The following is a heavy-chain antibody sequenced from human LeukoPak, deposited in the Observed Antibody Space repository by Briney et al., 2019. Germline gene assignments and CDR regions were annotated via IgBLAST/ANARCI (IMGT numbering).Heavy chain of an antibody. CDR2: IRYDAKTE. CDR1: GFPFTSYG. CDR3: AKDLNTVVMQYFDS. J-gene: IGHJ4*02. D-gene: IGHD2-21*01. V-gene: IGHV3-30*02. Sequence: PGGSLRLSCTGSGFPFTSYGMHWVRQTPRRGLEWVAFIRYDAKTEYYADSVKGRFTIAREDSHSTVHLHMKDLRPDDAAIYFCAKDLNTVVMQYFDSWGQGTMVSVCS.